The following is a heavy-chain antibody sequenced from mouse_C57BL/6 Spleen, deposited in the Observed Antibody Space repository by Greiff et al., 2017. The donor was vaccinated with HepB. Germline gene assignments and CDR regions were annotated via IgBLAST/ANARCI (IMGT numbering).Heavy chain of an antibody. CDR2: INPSSGYT. CDR1: GYTFTSYW. D-gene: IGHD3-2*02. V-gene: IGHV1-7*01. J-gene: IGHJ4*01. Sequence: VQLQQSGAELAKPGASVKLSCKASGYTFTSYWMHWVKQRPGQGLEWIGYINPSSGYTKYNQKFKDKATLTADKSSSTAYMQLRSLTYEDSAVYYCARRSSGTAYAMDYWGQGTSVTVSS. CDR3: ARRSSGTAYAMDY.